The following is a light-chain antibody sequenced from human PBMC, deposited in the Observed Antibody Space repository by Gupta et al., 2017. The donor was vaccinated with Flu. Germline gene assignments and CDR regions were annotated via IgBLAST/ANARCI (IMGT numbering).Light chain of an antibody. J-gene: IGLJ2*01. Sequence: QSALTQPPSPSGSPGQSITISCAGTSSDVGGYNYVSWYQQHPDQAPKLILFDVTRRPSGVPDRFTGSKSGNTASLTVSGLQPEDEAHYYCSSYAGSNNFVIFGGGTRLSVL. V-gene: IGLV2-8*01. CDR1: SSDVGGYNY. CDR3: SSYAGSNNFVI. CDR2: DVT.